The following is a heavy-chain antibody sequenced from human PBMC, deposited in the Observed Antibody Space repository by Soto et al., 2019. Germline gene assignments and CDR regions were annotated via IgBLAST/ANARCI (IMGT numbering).Heavy chain of an antibody. V-gene: IGHV1-46*03. Sequence: QVQLVQSGAEVKKPGASVRVSCKASAYTFTSYYVHWVRQAPGQGPEWMGMINPSRGGTDYAQKFQGRVTMTRDTTTTTVYMELSSLRSEDTAIYCCTRSIITTAGRDAFDLWGQGTLVTVSS. J-gene: IGHJ3*01. CDR3: TRSIITTAGRDAFDL. CDR1: AYTFTSYY. CDR2: INPSRGGT. D-gene: IGHD3-10*01.